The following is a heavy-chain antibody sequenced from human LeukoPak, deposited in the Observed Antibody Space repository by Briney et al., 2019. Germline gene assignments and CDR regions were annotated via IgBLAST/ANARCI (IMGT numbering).Heavy chain of an antibody. J-gene: IGHJ6*03. CDR3: ARVAYYDSRGYWSHYYCYYTDV. CDR2: IKEDGSEK. D-gene: IGHD3-22*01. V-gene: IGHV3-7*01. Sequence: PGGSLTLSCAASGFTFSDYSMTWLRQAPGKGLEWVATIKEDGSEKYYVDSVKGRFTVSRDNAKNSLYLQMNSLRAEDTAVYYCARVAYYDSRGYWSHYYCYYTDVWGKGTTVTVSS. CDR1: GFTFSDYS.